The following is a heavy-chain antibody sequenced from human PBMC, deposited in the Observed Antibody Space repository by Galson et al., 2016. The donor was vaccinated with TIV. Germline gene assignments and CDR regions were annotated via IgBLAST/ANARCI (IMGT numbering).Heavy chain of an antibody. V-gene: IGHV4-39*02. Sequence: ETLSLPCTVSGDSVSSPNYYWGWIRQPPGKGLEWIGYIYYTGSAYYNPSLKSRVTILVDTSHNHFTLRLRSVTAADTAVYYCARPSRYNWNGNIDHWGQGALVTVSS. CDR3: ARPSRYNWNGNIDH. J-gene: IGHJ4*02. CDR2: IYYTGSA. D-gene: IGHD1-20*01. CDR1: GDSVSSPNYY.